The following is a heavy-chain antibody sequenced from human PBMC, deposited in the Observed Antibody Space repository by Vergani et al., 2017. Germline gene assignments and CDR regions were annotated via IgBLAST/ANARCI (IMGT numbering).Heavy chain of an antibody. CDR2: IYTSGST. CDR1: GGSISSGSYY. V-gene: IGHV4-61*02. Sequence: QVQLQESGPGLVKPSQTLSLTCTVSGGSISSGSYYWSWIRQPAGKGLEWIGRIYTSGSTNYNPSLKSRVTISVDTSKNQFSLKLSSVTAADTAVYYCARGVVAATPDYWGQGTLVTVSS. D-gene: IGHD2-15*01. J-gene: IGHJ4*02. CDR3: ARGVVAATPDY.